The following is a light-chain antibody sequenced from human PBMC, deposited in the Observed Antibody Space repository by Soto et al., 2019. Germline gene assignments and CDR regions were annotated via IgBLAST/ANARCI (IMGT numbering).Light chain of an antibody. CDR2: WAS. J-gene: IGKJ3*01. V-gene: IGKV4-1*01. Sequence: DIVMTQSPDSLAVSLGERATINCKSSQSVLYSSDNKDYLAWYQQKSGQPPKLLIYWASTREPGVPDRFSGSGSGTDFTLTISSLQADGVAVYFCQQYYTTPLTFGPGTKVDIK. CDR3: QQYYTTPLT. CDR1: QSVLYSSDNKDY.